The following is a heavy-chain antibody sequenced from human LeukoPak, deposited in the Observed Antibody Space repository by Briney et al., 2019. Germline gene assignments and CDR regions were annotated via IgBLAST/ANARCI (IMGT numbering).Heavy chain of an antibody. CDR1: GYTFTGYY. V-gene: IGHV1-2*02. CDR2: INPNSGST. CDR3: ARDGGDIVVEGGYYYYYGMDV. D-gene: IGHD2-2*01. Sequence: ASVKVSCKASGYTFTGYYMHWVRQAPGQGLEWMGWINPNSGSTSYAQKFQGRVTMTRDTSISTAYMELSRLRSDDTAVYYCARDGGDIVVEGGYYYYYGMDVWGQGTTVTVSS. J-gene: IGHJ6*02.